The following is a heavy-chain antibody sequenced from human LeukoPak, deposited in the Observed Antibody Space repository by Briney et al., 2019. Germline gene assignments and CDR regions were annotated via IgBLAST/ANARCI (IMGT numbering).Heavy chain of an antibody. Sequence: PSETLSLTCTVSGGSISSYYWSWIRQPPGKGLEWIGRVYTSGSTNYNPSLKSRVTISVDTSKNQFSLKLSSVTAADTAVYYCARVVYSDKYYFDYWGQGTLVTVSS. CDR1: GGSISSYY. CDR3: ARVVYSDKYYFDY. J-gene: IGHJ4*02. CDR2: VYTSGST. V-gene: IGHV4-4*07. D-gene: IGHD1-26*01.